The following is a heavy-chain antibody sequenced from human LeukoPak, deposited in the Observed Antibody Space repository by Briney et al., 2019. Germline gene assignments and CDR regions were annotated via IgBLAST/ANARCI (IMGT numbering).Heavy chain of an antibody. Sequence: SETLSLTCTVSGYSISSGHCWGWIRQPPGKGLEWIGSIYHSGSTYYNPSLKSRVTMSVDTSKNQFSLKLSSVTAADTAVYYCARDGYLAADYWGQGTLVTVSS. V-gene: IGHV4-38-2*02. J-gene: IGHJ4*02. CDR1: GYSISSGHC. D-gene: IGHD2-2*03. CDR2: IYHSGST. CDR3: ARDGYLAADY.